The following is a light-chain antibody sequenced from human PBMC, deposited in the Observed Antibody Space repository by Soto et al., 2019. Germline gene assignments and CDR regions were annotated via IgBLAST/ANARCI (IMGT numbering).Light chain of an antibody. V-gene: IGKV3-11*01. CDR1: QSVSSY. Sequence: EIVLTQSPATLSLSPGERATLSCRASQSVSSYLAWYQQKPGQAPRLLIYDASNRATGIPARFSGSGSGTDFTLTISSLEPEDFAVYYCQQRSNFPLTFGPGTKVDIK. CDR2: DAS. J-gene: IGKJ3*01. CDR3: QQRSNFPLT.